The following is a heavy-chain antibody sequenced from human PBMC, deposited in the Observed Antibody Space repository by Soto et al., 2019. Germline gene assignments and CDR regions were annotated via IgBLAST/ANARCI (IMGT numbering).Heavy chain of an antibody. V-gene: IGHV3-30-3*01. CDR1: GFTFSSYA. D-gene: IGHD3-9*01. CDR3: ARPAEEDILTGYYVAPLAYFDY. CDR2: ISYDGSNK. J-gene: IGHJ4*02. Sequence: GGSLRLSCAASGFTFSSYAMHWVRQAPGKGLEWVAVISYDGSNKYYADSVKGRFTISRDNSKNTLYLQMNSLRAEDTAVYYCARPAEEDILTGYYVAPLAYFDYWGQGTLVTVSS.